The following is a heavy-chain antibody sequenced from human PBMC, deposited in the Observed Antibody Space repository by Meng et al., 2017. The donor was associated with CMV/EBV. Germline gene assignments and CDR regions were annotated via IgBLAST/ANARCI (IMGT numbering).Heavy chain of an antibody. J-gene: IGHJ3*02. CDR1: GYTFTSYA. D-gene: IGHD3-22*01. Sequence: ASVKVSCKASGYTFTSYAMHWVRQAPGQRLEWMGWSNAGNGNTKYSQEFQGRVTITRDTSASTAYMELSSLRSDDTAVYYCARDSRSVVMTHFYDAFDIWGQGTMVTVSS. CDR3: ARDSRSVVMTHFYDAFDI. CDR2: SNAGNGNT. V-gene: IGHV1-3*02.